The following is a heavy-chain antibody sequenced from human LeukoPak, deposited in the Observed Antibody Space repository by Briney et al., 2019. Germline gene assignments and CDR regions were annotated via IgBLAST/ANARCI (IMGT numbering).Heavy chain of an antibody. J-gene: IGHJ5*02. Sequence: SQTLSLTCTVSGGSISSGSYYWSWIRQPAGKGLEWIGRIYSSGTTNYNPSLKSRVTISVDTSKNQFSLRLTSVTAADTAVYYCARDLYCSGGSCYGRWFDPWGQRTLVTVSS. D-gene: IGHD2-15*01. CDR2: IYSSGTT. V-gene: IGHV4-61*02. CDR1: GGSISSGSYY. CDR3: ARDLYCSGGSCYGRWFDP.